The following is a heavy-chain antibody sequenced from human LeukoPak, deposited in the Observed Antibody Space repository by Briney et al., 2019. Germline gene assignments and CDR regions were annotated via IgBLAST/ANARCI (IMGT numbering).Heavy chain of an antibody. CDR1: GFTFSSYE. V-gene: IGHV3-48*03. CDR3: AKVLGELLGSEGDWFDP. CDR2: ISSSGSTI. J-gene: IGHJ5*02. Sequence: PGGSLRLSCAASGFTFSSYEMNWVRQAPGKGLEWVSYISSSGSTIYYADSVKGRFTISRDNAKNSLYLQMNSLRAEDTAVYYCAKVLGELLGSEGDWFDPWGQGTLVTVSS. D-gene: IGHD1-26*01.